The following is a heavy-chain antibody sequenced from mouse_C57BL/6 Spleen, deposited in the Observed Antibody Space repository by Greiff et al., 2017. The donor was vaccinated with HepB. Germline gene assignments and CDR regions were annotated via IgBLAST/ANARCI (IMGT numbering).Heavy chain of an antibody. CDR3: ARGVGFAY. CDR1: GFTFSDYG. Sequence: EVNLVESGGGLVKPGGSLKLSCAASGFTFSDYGMHWVRQAPEKGLEWVAYISSGSSTIYYADTVKGRFTISRDNAKNTLFLQMTSLRSEDTAMYYCARGVGFAYWGQGTLVTVSA. J-gene: IGHJ3*01. CDR2: ISSGSSTI. V-gene: IGHV5-17*01. D-gene: IGHD1-1*02.